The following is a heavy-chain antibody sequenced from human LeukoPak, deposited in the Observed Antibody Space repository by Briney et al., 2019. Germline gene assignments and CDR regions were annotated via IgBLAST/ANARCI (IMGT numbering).Heavy chain of an antibody. CDR2: ISSSGSTI. J-gene: IGHJ4*02. CDR3: ARHPSLAVAGYFDY. V-gene: IGHV3-48*03. CDR1: GFTFSSYE. Sequence: GGSLRLSCAASGFTFSSYEMNWVRQAPWKGREWVSYISSSGSTIYYADSVKGRFTISRDNAKNSLYLQMNSRRAEDTAVYYCARHPSLAVAGYFDYWGQGTPVTVSS. D-gene: IGHD6-19*01.